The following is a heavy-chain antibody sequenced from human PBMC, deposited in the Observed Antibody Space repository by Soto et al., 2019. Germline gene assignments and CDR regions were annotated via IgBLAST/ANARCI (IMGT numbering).Heavy chain of an antibody. CDR2: IRSKAYGGTT. J-gene: IGHJ4*02. CDR1: GFTFGDYA. V-gene: IGHV3-49*03. D-gene: IGHD6-13*01. Sequence: GGSLRLSCTASGFTFGDYAMSWFRQAPGKGLEWVGFIRSKAYGGTTEYAASVKGRFTISRDDSKSIAYLQMNSLKTEDTAVYYCTRDPCDDSSSWYCSRHANGYWGQGTLVTVSS. CDR3: TRDPCDDSSSWYCSRHANGY.